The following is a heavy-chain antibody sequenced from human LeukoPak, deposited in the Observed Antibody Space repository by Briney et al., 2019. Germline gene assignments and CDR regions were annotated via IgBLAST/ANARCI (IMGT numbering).Heavy chain of an antibody. CDR2: IYTSGST. CDR3: ARLSAYYYDSSGYYRGFDY. Sequence: PSETLSLTCTVSGGSISSYYWSWIRQPAGKGLEWIGRIYTSGSTNYNPSLKSRVTISVDTSKNQFSLKLSSVTAADTAVYYCARLSAYYYDSSGYYRGFDYWGQGTLVTVSS. J-gene: IGHJ4*02. D-gene: IGHD3-22*01. V-gene: IGHV4-4*07. CDR1: GGSISSYY.